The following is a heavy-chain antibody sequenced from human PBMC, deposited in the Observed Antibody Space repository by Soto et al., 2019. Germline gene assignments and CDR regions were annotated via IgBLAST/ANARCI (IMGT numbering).Heavy chain of an antibody. CDR1: GFTLSNYW. D-gene: IGHD2-2*01. J-gene: IGHJ4*02. Sequence: EVQLVESGGGLVQPGGSLRLSCAASGFTLSNYWMHWARQAPGKGLVWVSRISSDGSSTNYADSVKGRFTISRDSAKNTLHLTMNWLRAEDTAVYYCARVPCCSSSSCYSYFDSWGQGTLVTVSS. V-gene: IGHV3-74*01. CDR3: ARVPCCSSSSCYSYFDS. CDR2: ISSDGSST.